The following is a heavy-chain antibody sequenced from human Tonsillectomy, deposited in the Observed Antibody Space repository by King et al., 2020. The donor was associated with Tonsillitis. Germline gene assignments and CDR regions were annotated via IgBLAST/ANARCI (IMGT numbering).Heavy chain of an antibody. CDR2: ISRSSTYI. D-gene: IGHD4-17*01. CDR1: GLTFSSYS. CDR3: ARDQGDYGDYGEGGDY. Sequence: VQLVESGGGLVKPGGSLRLSCAASGLTFSSYSMNWVRQAPGKGLEWVSSISRSSTYIYYADSVKGRFTISRDNAKNALYLQMNSLRAEDTAVYYCARDQGDYGDYGEGGDYWGQGTLVTVSS. V-gene: IGHV3-21*01. J-gene: IGHJ4*02.